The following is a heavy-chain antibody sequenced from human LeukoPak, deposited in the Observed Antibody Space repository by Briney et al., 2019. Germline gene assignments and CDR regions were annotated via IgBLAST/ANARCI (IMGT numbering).Heavy chain of an antibody. CDR3: ARDLSHSGWYQEGY. CDR2: IYTSGST. Sequence: SETLSLTCTVSGGSISSYYWSWIRQPAGKGLEWIGRIYTSGSTNYNPSLESRVTMSVDTFKKQFSLKLNSVTAADTAVYYCARDLSHSGWYQEGYWGQGTLVTVSS. V-gene: IGHV4-4*07. D-gene: IGHD6-19*01. J-gene: IGHJ4*02. CDR1: GGSISSYY.